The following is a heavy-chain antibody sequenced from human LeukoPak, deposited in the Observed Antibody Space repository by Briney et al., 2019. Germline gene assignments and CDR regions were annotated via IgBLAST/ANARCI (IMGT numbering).Heavy chain of an antibody. CDR3: AVARVGDYVWGSYRPQGFGY. J-gene: IGHJ4*02. CDR1: GGSVSSGRYY. V-gene: IGHV4-61*01. CDR2: ISYSGTT. Sequence: SETLPLTCTVSGGSVSSGRYYWSWIRQPPGKGLECIGYISYSGTTNYNPSLKSRVTISVDTSSNQFSLKLSSVTAADTAVYYCAVARVGDYVWGSYRPQGFGYWGQGTLVTVSS. D-gene: IGHD3-16*02.